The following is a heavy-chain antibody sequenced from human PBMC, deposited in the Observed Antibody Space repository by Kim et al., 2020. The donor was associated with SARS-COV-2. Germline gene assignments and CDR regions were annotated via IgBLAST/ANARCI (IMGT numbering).Heavy chain of an antibody. CDR2: IYHSGST. V-gene: IGHV4-4*02. Sequence: SETLSLTCAVSGGSISSSNWWSWVRQPPGKGLEWIGEIYHSGSTYYNPSLKSRVTISVDESKNQFSLKLSSVTAADTAVYYCARSLVAGVAALDYCGQGTLVTVSS. D-gene: IGHD2-15*01. J-gene: IGHJ4*02. CDR3: ARSLVAGVAALDY. CDR1: GGSISSSNW.